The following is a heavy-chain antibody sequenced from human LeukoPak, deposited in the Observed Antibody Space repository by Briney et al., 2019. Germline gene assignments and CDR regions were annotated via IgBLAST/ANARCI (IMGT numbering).Heavy chain of an antibody. D-gene: IGHD4-17*01. CDR2: ISAYNGNT. V-gene: IGHV1-18*01. CDR1: GYTFTSYG. J-gene: IGHJ6*02. Sequence: GASVKVSCKASGYTFTSYGISWVRQAPGQGLEWMGWISAYNGNTNYAQKLQGRVTMTTDTSTSTAYMELSSLRSEDTAVYYCARGRRTTVTSRYYYYYYGMDVWGQGTTVTVSS. CDR3: ARGRRTTVTSRYYYYYYGMDV.